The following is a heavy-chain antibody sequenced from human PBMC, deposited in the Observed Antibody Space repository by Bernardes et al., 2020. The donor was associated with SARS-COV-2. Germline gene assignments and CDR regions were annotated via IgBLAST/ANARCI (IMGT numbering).Heavy chain of an antibody. CDR1: GASISSSSYF. CDR3: ARRARYCSSTSCWYYFDY. CDR2: IYYGGTT. Sequence: SETLSLTCTVSGASISSSSYFWVWIRQPPGQGLEWIVSIYYGGTTYYNPSLKSRVTMSVDTSKNQFSLKLRSVTAADTAIFYCARRARYCSSTSCWYYFDYWGKGPLFTVSS. D-gene: IGHD2-2*01. V-gene: IGHV4-39*01. J-gene: IGHJ4*02.